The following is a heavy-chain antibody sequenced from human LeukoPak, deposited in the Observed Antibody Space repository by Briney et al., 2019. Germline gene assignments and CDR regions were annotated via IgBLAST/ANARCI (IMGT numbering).Heavy chain of an antibody. CDR2: IKQDGSEK. D-gene: IGHD2-2*01. V-gene: IGHV3-7*01. J-gene: IGHJ4*02. Sequence: GGSLRLSCAASGFTFSSYWMSWVRQAPGKGLEWVANIKQDGSEKYYVDSVKGRFTISRDNAKNSLYLQMNSLRAEDTAVYYWSRDLGYWCSTSCYPFDYRGQGTLVTGFS. CDR3: SRDLGYWCSTSCYPFDY. CDR1: GFTFSSYW.